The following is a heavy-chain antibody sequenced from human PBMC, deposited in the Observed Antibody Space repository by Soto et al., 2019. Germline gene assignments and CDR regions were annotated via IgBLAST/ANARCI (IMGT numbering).Heavy chain of an antibody. CDR1: GGTFSSYA. CDR2: IIPIVGTA. D-gene: IGHD4-17*01. CDR3: ARDQGANGDYVWYFDL. J-gene: IGHJ2*01. V-gene: IGHV1-69*01. Sequence: QVQLVQSGAEVKKPGSSVKVSCKASGGTFSSYAISWVRQAPGQGLEWMGGIIPIVGTANYAKKFQGRVTITADESTRTAYMELSSLRAEDTAVYGCARDQGANGDYVWYFDLWGRGTLVTVSS.